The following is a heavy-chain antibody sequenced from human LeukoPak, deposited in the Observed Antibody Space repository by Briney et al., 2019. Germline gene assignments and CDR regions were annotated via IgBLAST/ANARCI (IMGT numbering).Heavy chain of an antibody. CDR3: ARASAAGTRGGAFDI. J-gene: IGHJ3*02. Sequence: SETLSLTCAVSGGPFSAYWSWIRQPPGKGLEWIGEINQSGSTNYNPSLKSRVIISGDTSKNQFSLKLSSVTAADTAVYYCARASAAGTRGGAFDIWGQGTMVTVSS. D-gene: IGHD6-13*01. CDR2: INQSGST. CDR1: GGPFSAY. V-gene: IGHV4-34*01.